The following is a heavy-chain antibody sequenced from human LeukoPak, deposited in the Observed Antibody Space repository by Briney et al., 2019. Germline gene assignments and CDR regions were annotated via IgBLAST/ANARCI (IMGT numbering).Heavy chain of an antibody. CDR1: GLTVSTNY. J-gene: IGHJ1*01. Sequence: GGSLRLSCAASGLTVSTNYMSWVRQAPGKGLEWVSLIYSGGSTYYADSVKGRFTISRDNSKNTLYLQMNSLRAEDTALYYCARGGIGYYDSSGYDEYFQHWGQGTLVTVSS. D-gene: IGHD3-22*01. CDR3: ARGGIGYYDSSGYDEYFQH. CDR2: IYSGGST. V-gene: IGHV3-66*01.